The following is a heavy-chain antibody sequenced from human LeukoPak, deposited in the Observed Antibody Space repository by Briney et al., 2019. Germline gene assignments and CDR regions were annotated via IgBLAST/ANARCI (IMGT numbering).Heavy chain of an antibody. CDR3: ARHPFSDGFDI. J-gene: IGHJ3*02. Sequence: PSETLSLTCTVSGGSISTYYWSWIRQPPGEGLEWIAYIYSSGHTNYNPSLKGRVTISVDTSKNQFSLKVNSVTAADTAVYYCARHPFSDGFDIWGQGAMVTVSS. CDR2: IYSSGHT. CDR1: GGSISTYY. V-gene: IGHV4-59*08.